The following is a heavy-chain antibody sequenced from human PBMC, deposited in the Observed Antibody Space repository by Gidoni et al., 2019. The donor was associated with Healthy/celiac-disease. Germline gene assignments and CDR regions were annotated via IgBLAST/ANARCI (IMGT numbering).Heavy chain of an antibody. CDR3: ARGGATMIYGMDV. D-gene: IGHD5-12*01. J-gene: IGHJ6*02. Sequence: QVQLQESGPGLVKPSETLSLTCTVSGGSVSSGSYYWSWIRQPPGKGLEWIGYIYYSGSTNYNPSLKSRVTISVDTSKNQFSLKLSSVTAADTAVYYCARGGATMIYGMDVWGQGTTVTVSS. CDR1: GGSVSSGSYY. CDR2: IYYSGST. V-gene: IGHV4-61*01.